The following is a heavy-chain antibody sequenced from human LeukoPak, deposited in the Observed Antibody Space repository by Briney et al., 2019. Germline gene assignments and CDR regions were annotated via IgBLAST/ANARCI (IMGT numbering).Heavy chain of an antibody. J-gene: IGHJ4*02. D-gene: IGHD3-3*01. CDR3: ARGVTIFGVVGSYYFDY. V-gene: IGHV1-18*01. Sequence: ASVQVSSKASGYSFTSYGISWVRQAPGQGLEWMGSISSYNGNTSYAQKLQGRVTMTTDTSTSTAYMELRSLRSGDTAGYYCARGVTIFGVVGSYYFDYWGQGTLVTVSS. CDR2: ISSYNGNT. CDR1: GYSFTSYG.